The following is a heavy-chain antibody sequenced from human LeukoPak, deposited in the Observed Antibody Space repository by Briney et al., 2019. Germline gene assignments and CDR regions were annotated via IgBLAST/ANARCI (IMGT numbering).Heavy chain of an antibody. CDR2: INHSGST. D-gene: IGHD6-13*01. V-gene: IGHV4-34*01. J-gene: IGHJ5*02. CDR1: GGSFSGYY. CDR3: ASSSSSWYNWFDP. Sequence: SETLSLTCAVYGGSFSGYYWSWIRQPPGKGPEWIGEINHSGSTNYNPSLKSRVTISVDTSKNQFSLKLSSVTAADTAVYYCASSSSSWYNWFDPWGQGTLVTVSS.